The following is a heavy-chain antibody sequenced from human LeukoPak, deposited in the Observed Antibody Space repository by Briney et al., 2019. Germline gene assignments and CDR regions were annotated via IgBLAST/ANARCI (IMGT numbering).Heavy chain of an antibody. Sequence: SETLSLTCTVSGGSISSSSYYWGWIRQPPGKGLEWIGSIYYSGSTYYNPSLKSRVTISVDTSKNQFSLKLSSVTAADTAVYYCARGPIRRGWPPKRHLDYWGQGTLVTVSS. V-gene: IGHV4-39*07. CDR3: ARGPIRRGWPPKRHLDY. CDR1: GGSISSSSYY. J-gene: IGHJ4*02. D-gene: IGHD2-21*01. CDR2: IYYSGST.